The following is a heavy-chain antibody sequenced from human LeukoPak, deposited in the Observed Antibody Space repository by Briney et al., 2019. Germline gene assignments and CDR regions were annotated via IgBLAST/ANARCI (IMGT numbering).Heavy chain of an antibody. V-gene: IGHV3-21*01. CDR1: GFTFTNYG. J-gene: IGHJ3*02. CDR3: ARTNSYDFWSGYYVRFSRDDAFDI. D-gene: IGHD3-3*01. Sequence: GGSPRLSCSASGFTFTNYGMNWVRQAPGKGLEWVSSISSSSSYIYYADSVKGRFTISRDNAKNSLYLQMNSLRAEDTAVYYCARTNSYDFWSGYYVRFSRDDAFDIWGQGTMVTVSS. CDR2: ISSSSSYI.